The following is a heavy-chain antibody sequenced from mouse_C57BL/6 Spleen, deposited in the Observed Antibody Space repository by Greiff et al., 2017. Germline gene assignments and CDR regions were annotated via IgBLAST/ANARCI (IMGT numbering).Heavy chain of an antibody. J-gene: IGHJ3*01. Sequence: VQLQQSGAELVKPGASVKISCKASGYAFSSSWMNWVKQRPGKGLEWIGQIYPGDGDTNYNGKFKGKATLTADKSSSTAYMQLSSLTSKDSAVYFCANWDWFAYWGQGTLVTVSA. CDR2: IYPGDGDT. V-gene: IGHV1-80*01. CDR1: GYAFSSSW. CDR3: ANWDWFAY. D-gene: IGHD4-1*01.